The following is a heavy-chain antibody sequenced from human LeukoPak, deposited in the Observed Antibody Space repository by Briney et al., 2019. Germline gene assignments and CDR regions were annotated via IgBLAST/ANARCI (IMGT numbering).Heavy chain of an antibody. CDR1: GGSISSYY. D-gene: IGHD2-21*01. Sequence: SETLSLTCTVSGGSISSYYWSWIRQSAGKGLEWIGRIYISESPTYNPSLKRRVTMSIDKSGTQISLNLTSVTAADTAVYYCARDGIARPFAFDLWGQGTMVTVSS. CDR3: ARDGIARPFAFDL. V-gene: IGHV4-4*07. J-gene: IGHJ3*01. CDR2: IYISESP.